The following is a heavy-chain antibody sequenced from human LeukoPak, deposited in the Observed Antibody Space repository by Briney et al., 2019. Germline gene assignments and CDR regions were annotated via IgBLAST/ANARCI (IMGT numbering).Heavy chain of an antibody. CDR1: GYTFTSYG. V-gene: IGHV1-18*01. Sequence: ASVKVSCTASGYTFTSYGINWVRQAPGQGFEWMGWISAYNGNTNYAQKLQGRVTMTTDTSTSTAYMELRSLRSDDTAVYYCARFRGYSYGNYYYYYMDVWGKGTTVTISS. D-gene: IGHD5-18*01. CDR3: ARFRGYSYGNYYYYYMDV. J-gene: IGHJ6*03. CDR2: ISAYNGNT.